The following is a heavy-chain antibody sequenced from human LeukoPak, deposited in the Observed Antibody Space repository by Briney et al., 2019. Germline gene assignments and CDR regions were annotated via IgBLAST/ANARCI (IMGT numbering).Heavy chain of an antibody. Sequence: GGSLRLSCAASGFTFSSYAMHWVRQAPGKGLEWVAVISYDGSNKYYADSVKGRFTISRDNSKNTLYLQMNSLRAEDTAVYYCAKVAGYYYLPDYWGQGTLVTVSS. CDR3: AKVAGYYYLPDY. CDR2: ISYDGSNK. J-gene: IGHJ4*02. V-gene: IGHV3-30*04. CDR1: GFTFSSYA. D-gene: IGHD3-22*01.